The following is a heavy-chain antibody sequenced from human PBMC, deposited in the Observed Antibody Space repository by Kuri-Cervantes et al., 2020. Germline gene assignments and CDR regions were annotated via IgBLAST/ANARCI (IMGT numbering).Heavy chain of an antibody. J-gene: IGHJ3*02. CDR3: ARGQGVGCSSTSCYGPDAFDI. V-gene: IGHV3-30*03. D-gene: IGHD2-2*01. Sequence: GESLKISCAASGFTFSRYGMHWVRQAPGKGLEWAAVISYDGSNKYYADSVKGRFTISRDNSKNTLYLQMNSLRAEDTAVYYCARGQGVGCSSTSCYGPDAFDIWGQGTMVTVSS. CDR2: ISYDGSNK. CDR1: GFTFSRYG.